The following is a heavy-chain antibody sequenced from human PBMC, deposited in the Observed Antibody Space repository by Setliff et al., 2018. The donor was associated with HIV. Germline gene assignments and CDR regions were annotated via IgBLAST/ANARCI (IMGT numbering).Heavy chain of an antibody. CDR1: GFTFSGYA. D-gene: IGHD2-15*01. Sequence: GGSLRLSCAASGFTFSGYAMRWVRQAPGKGLECVSGISNSESGGRTSYADSVKGRFTISRDNSKNTVYLQMNSLRDEDTAVYFCAKDIQCSGGSCKHFDYWGQGTLVTVSS. CDR2: ISNSESGGRT. J-gene: IGHJ4*02. CDR3: AKDIQCSGGSCKHFDY. V-gene: IGHV3-23*01.